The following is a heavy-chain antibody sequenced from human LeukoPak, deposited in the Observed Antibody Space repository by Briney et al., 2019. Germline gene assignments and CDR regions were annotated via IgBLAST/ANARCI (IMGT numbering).Heavy chain of an antibody. Sequence: SVTVSCKTSGYTFTAHDIFWVRQAPGQGLEWMGGIIPIFGTANYAQKFQGRVTITADKSTSTAYMELSSLRSEDTAVYYCARSNYYDSSGYPYYFDYWGQGTLVTVSS. J-gene: IGHJ4*02. CDR2: IIPIFGTA. CDR1: GYTFTAHD. V-gene: IGHV1-69*06. D-gene: IGHD3-22*01. CDR3: ARSNYYDSSGYPYYFDY.